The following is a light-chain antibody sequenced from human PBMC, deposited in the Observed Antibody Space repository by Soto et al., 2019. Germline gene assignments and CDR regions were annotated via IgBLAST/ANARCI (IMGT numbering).Light chain of an antibody. CDR2: GAY. V-gene: IGKV3-15*01. CDR3: QQYNNWPLEFT. CDR1: QSVSSN. Sequence: EIVMTQSPATLSVSPGERATLSCRASQSVSSNLAWYQQNPGQAPRLLIYGAYTRATGIPARFSGSGSGTEFTLTISSLQSEDFAVYYCQQYNNWPLEFTFGQGTKLEIK. J-gene: IGKJ2*01.